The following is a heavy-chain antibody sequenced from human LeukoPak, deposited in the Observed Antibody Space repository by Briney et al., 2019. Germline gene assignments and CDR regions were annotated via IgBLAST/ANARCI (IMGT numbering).Heavy chain of an antibody. D-gene: IGHD3-3*01. J-gene: IGHJ4*02. CDR2: ISAYNGNT. Sequence: ASVKVSCKASGYTFTSYGISWVRQAPGQGLEWMGWISAYNGNTNYAQKLQGRVTMTTDTSTSTAYMELRSLRSDDTAVYYCARDPYDFWSGYYTPLDYWGQGTLVTVSS. CDR3: ARDPYDFWSGYYTPLDY. V-gene: IGHV1-18*01. CDR1: GYTFTSYG.